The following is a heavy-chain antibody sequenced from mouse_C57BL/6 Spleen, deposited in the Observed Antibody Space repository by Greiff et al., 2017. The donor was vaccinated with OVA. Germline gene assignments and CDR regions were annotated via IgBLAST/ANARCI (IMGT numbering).Heavy chain of an antibody. CDR1: GFTFSSYG. D-gene: IGHD2-3*01. J-gene: IGHJ2*01. Sequence: EVKLVESGGDLVKPGGSLKLSCAASGFTFSSYGMSWVRQTPDKRLEWVATISSGGSYTYYPDSVKGRFTISRDNAKNTLYLQMSSLKSEDTAMYYCARWLLPFDYWGQGTTLTVSS. CDR2: ISSGGSYT. V-gene: IGHV5-6*01. CDR3: ARWLLPFDY.